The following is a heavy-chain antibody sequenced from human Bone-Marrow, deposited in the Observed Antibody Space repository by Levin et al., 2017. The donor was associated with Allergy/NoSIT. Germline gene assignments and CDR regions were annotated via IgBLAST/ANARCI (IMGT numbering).Heavy chain of an antibody. CDR3: ARDPSSPAYVYYYGMDV. D-gene: IGHD3-16*01. CDR1: GFTFTSYA. V-gene: IGHV3-30*04. Sequence: GGSLRLSCVVSGFTFTSYAMHWVRQAPGEGLEWVAIILSDGSNKRYADSVKGRFSISRDNSKNTLFLEMNSLRADDTAIYYCARDPSSPAYVYYYGMDVWGQGTTVTVSS. CDR2: ILSDGSNK. J-gene: IGHJ6*02.